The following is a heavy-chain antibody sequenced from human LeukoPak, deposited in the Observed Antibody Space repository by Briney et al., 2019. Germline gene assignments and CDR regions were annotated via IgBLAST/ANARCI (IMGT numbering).Heavy chain of an antibody. CDR3: ARDGYADPSGRHHSHGMDV. V-gene: IGHV3-33*01. CDR1: GFTFSSYG. Sequence: PGRSLRLSCAASGFTFSSYGMHWVRQAPGKGLEWVAVIWYDGSNKYYADSVKGRFTISRDNSKNALYLQMNSLRAEDTAVYYCARDGYADPSGRHHSHGMDVWGQGTTVTVSS. J-gene: IGHJ6*02. CDR2: IWYDGSNK. D-gene: IGHD1-26*01.